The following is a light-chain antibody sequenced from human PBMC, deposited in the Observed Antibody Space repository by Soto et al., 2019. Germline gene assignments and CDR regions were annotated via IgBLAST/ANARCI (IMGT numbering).Light chain of an antibody. CDR2: SNN. CDR1: SANIGSNT. CDR3: AAWDDSLNGHVV. Sequence: QSVLTQPPSASGTPGPRVTISCSGSSANIGSNTVNWYQQLPGPAPKLLIYSNNQRPSGVPDRFSGSKSGTSASLAISGLQSEDEADYYCAAWDDSLNGHVVFGGGTKLTVL. V-gene: IGLV1-44*01. J-gene: IGLJ2*01.